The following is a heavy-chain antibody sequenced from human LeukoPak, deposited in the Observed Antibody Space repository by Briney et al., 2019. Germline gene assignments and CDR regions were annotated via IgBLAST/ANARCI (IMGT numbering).Heavy chain of an antibody. J-gene: IGHJ3*02. Sequence: SETLSLTCAVYGGSFSGYYWSWIRQPPGKGLEWIGEINHSGGTNYNPSLKSRVTISVDTSKNQFSLKLSSVTAADTAVYYCARGRGILGAFDIWGQGTMVTVSS. D-gene: IGHD3-9*01. CDR2: INHSGGT. CDR1: GGSFSGYY. CDR3: ARGRGILGAFDI. V-gene: IGHV4-34*01.